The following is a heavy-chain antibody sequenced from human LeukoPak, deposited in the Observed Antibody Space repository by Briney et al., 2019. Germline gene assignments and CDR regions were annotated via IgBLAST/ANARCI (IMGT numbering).Heavy chain of an antibody. J-gene: IGHJ4*02. CDR2: ISPSGGST. Sequence: ASVKVSCKASGYTFTSYYMHWVRQAPGQGLEWMGIISPSGGSTSYAQKVQGRATMTTDTSTSTAYMELRSLRSDDTAVYYCARVLRYDFWSAYYFDYWGQGTLVTVSS. CDR3: ARVLRYDFWSAYYFDY. D-gene: IGHD3-3*01. CDR1: GYTFTSYY. V-gene: IGHV1-46*01.